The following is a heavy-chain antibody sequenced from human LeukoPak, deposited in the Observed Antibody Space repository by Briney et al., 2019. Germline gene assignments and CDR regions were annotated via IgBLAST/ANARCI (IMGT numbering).Heavy chain of an antibody. CDR2: INPSGGST. Sequence: GASVKVSCKASGYTFTSYYMHWVRQAPGQGLEWMGIINPSGGSTSYAQKFQGRVTMTRGTSTSTVYMELSSLRSEDTAVYYCARGIPAEYYYDSSGYYLTLDYWGQGTLVTVSS. CDR1: GYTFTSYY. J-gene: IGHJ4*02. V-gene: IGHV1-46*01. CDR3: ARGIPAEYYYDSSGYYLTLDY. D-gene: IGHD3-22*01.